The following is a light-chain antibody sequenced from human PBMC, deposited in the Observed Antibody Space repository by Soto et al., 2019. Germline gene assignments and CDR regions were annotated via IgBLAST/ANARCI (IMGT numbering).Light chain of an antibody. CDR2: AAS. J-gene: IGKJ2*01. CDR3: QQSYSTPPYT. CDR1: QSISSY. Sequence: SQRTQTKSSLSASVGDRFTITCLASQSISSYLNWYQQKPGKAPKLLIYAASSLQSGVPSRFSGSGSGTDFTLTISSLQPEDFATYYCQQSYSTPPYTFGQVTKVDI. V-gene: IGKV1-39*01.